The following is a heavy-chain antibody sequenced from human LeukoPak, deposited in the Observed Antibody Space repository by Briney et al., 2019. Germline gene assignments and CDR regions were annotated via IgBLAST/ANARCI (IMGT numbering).Heavy chain of an antibody. CDR3: AVVVISLRNYYFDY. D-gene: IGHD3-22*01. Sequence: SVKVSCKASGGTFSSYAISWVRQAPGQGLEWMGRIIPILGIANYAQKFQGRVTITADKSTSTAYMELSSLRSEDTAVYYCAVVVISLRNYYFDYWGQGTLVTVSS. V-gene: IGHV1-69*04. J-gene: IGHJ4*02. CDR1: GGTFSSYA. CDR2: IIPILGIA.